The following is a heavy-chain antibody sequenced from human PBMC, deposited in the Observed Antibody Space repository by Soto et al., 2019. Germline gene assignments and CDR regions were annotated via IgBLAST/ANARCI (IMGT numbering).Heavy chain of an antibody. J-gene: IGHJ4*02. CDR1: GFTFSSYW. CDR3: ATDYGGNPDFDY. D-gene: IGHD4-17*01. CDR2: IKQDGSEK. V-gene: IGHV3-7*01. Sequence: PGGSLRLSCAASGFTFSSYWMSWVRQAPGKGLEWVANIKQDGSEKYYADSVKGRFTISRDNSKNTLYLQMNSLRAEDTAVYYCATDYGGNPDFDYWGQGTLVTVSS.